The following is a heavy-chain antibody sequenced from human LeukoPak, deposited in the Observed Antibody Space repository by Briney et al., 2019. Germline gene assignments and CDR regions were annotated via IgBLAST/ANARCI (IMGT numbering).Heavy chain of an antibody. CDR3: ARLYSSGWSASSD. D-gene: IGHD6-19*01. J-gene: IGHJ4*02. V-gene: IGHV5-51*01. CDR2: IYPGDSDT. CDR1: GYSFTSYW. Sequence: GESLKISCKGSGYSFTSYWIGWVRQMPGKGLEWMGIIYPGDSDTRYSPSFEGQVTISVDKSISNAYPQWSSLKASDTAMYYCARLYSSGWSASSDWGQGTLVTVSS.